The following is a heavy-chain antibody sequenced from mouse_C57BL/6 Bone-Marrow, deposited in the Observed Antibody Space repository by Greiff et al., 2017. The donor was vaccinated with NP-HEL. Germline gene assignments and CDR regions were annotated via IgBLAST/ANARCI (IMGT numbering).Heavy chain of an antibody. V-gene: IGHV1-81*01. D-gene: IGHD2-12*01. J-gene: IGHJ3*01. CDR1: GYTFTSYG. Sequence: QVQLQQSGAELARPGASVKLSCKASGYTFTSYGISWVKQRTGQGLEWIGEIYPRSGNTYYNEKFKGKATLTADKSSSTAYMELRSLTSEDSAVYFCARGPFYDSWFAYWGQGTLVTVSA. CDR2: IYPRSGNT. CDR3: ARGPFYDSWFAY.